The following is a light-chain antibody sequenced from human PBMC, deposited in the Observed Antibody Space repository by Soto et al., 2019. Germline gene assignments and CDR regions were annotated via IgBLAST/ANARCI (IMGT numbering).Light chain of an antibody. CDR1: QSISNW. J-gene: IGKJ1*01. V-gene: IGKV1-5*03. CDR3: QQYNTYPT. Sequence: DIQMTQSPSTLSASVGDRVTITCRASQSISNWLAWYQQKPGKAPKLLIYKASSLKSGVPSRFSASGSGTEFTLTISSLQPDDVATYYCQQYNTYPTFGQGTKMEIK. CDR2: KAS.